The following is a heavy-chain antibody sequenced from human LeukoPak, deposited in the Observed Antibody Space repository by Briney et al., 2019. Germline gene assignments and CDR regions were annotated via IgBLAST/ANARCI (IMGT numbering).Heavy chain of an antibody. CDR2: IYYSGST. D-gene: IGHD6-19*01. V-gene: IGHV4-59*08. CDR1: GGSISSYY. Sequence: PSETLSLTCTVSGGSISSYYWSWLRQPPGKELDWIGYIYYSGSTNYNPPLKSRVTISVDTSKNQFSLKLSSVTAADTAVYYCARGRAVARRGDNWFDPWGQGTLVTVSS. CDR3: ARGRAVARRGDNWFDP. J-gene: IGHJ5*02.